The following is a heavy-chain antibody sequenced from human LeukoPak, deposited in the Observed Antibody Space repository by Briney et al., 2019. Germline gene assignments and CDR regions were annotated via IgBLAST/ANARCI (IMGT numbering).Heavy chain of an antibody. D-gene: IGHD6-13*01. CDR2: IYYSGST. CDR1: GGSISSYY. V-gene: IGHV4-59*01. Sequence: SETLSLTCAVSGGSISSYYWSWIRQPPGKGLEWIGYIYYSGSTNYNPSLKSRVTISVDTSKNQFSLKLSSVTAADTAVYYCAREFGYSSSWFRPYGMDVWGQGTTVTVSS. CDR3: AREFGYSSSWFRPYGMDV. J-gene: IGHJ6*02.